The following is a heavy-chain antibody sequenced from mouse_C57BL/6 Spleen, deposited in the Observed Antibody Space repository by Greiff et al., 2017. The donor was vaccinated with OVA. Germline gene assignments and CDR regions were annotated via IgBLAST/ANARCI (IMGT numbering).Heavy chain of an antibody. J-gene: IGHJ2*01. CDR3: ARQNYYGLDY. Sequence: EVKLMESGGGLVKPGGSLKLSCAASGFTFSSYTMSWVRQTPEKRLEWVATISGGGGNTYYPDSVKGRFTISRDNAKNTLYLQMSSLRSEDTALYYCARQNYYGLDYWGQGTTLTVSS. D-gene: IGHD1-2*01. V-gene: IGHV5-9*01. CDR1: GFTFSSYT. CDR2: ISGGGGNT.